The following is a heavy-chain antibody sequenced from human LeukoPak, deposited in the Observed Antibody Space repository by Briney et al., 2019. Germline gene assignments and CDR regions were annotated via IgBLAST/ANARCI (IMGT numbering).Heavy chain of an antibody. V-gene: IGHV3-53*01. CDR1: GFTVSSYY. Sequence: GGSLRLSCVASGFTVSSYYVSWVRQAPGKGLEWVSVIYSGGSTYYADSVEGRFTVSRDNSKNTLYHEMRSLRAEDTAVYYCARDLHPRLTGYFDYWGQGTLVTVSS. CDR3: ARDLHPRLTGYFDY. J-gene: IGHJ4*02. D-gene: IGHD3-16*01. CDR2: IYSGGST.